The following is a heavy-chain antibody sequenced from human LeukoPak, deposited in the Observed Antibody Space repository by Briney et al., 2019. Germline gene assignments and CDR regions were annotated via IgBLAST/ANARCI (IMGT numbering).Heavy chain of an antibody. CDR2: ISYDGSNK. J-gene: IGHJ6*02. D-gene: IGHD5-12*01. V-gene: IGHV3-30-3*01. CDR1: GFTFSSYA. Sequence: PGGSLRLSCAASGFTFSSYAMHWVRQAPGKGLEWVAVISYDGSNKYYADSVKGRFTISRDNSKNTLYLQMNSLRAEDTAVYYCARDPLGNSGYPLYYGMDVWGQGTTVTVSS. CDR3: ARDPLGNSGYPLYYGMDV.